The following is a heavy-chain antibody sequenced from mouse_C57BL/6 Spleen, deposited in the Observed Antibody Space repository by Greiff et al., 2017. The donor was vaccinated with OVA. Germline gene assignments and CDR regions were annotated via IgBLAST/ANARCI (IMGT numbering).Heavy chain of an antibody. D-gene: IGHD2-5*01. CDR2: ISNGGGST. V-gene: IGHV5-12*01. J-gene: IGHJ4*01. CDR3: ARPYYSNYEDAMDY. Sequence: EVKLEESGGGLVQPGGSLKLSCAASGFTFSDYYMYWVRQTPEKRLEWVAYISNGGGSTYYPDTVKGRFTISRDNAKNTLYLQMSRLKSEDTAMYYCARPYYSNYEDAMDYWGQGTSVTVSS. CDR1: GFTFSDYY.